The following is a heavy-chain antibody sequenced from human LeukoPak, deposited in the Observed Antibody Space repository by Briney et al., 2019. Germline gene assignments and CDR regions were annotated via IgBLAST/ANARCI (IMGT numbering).Heavy chain of an antibody. V-gene: IGHV4-61*02. J-gene: IGHJ4*02. CDR3: ARELAVAGPTYFDY. Sequence: SQTLSLTCFVSGGSISSGNYYWNWIRQPAGKGLEWIGRIYTSGSTNYNPSLKSRVTISADTSKNHFSLKVSSVTAADTAVYYCARELAVAGPTYFDYWGQGTLVTVSS. D-gene: IGHD6-19*01. CDR1: GGSISSGNYY. CDR2: IYTSGST.